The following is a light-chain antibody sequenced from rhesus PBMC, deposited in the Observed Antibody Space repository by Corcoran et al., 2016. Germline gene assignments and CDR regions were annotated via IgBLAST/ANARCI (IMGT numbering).Light chain of an antibody. J-gene: IGLJ1*01. Sequence: QSAPTQTPSVSGSPGRSVAISCTATSNAVGAYDYVSWYQQHPGKAPKLMIFAVNKRPSGVSDRLSGSKSCNTASLTISGLQVEDAADYYCNSFETGITYIFGTGTRLTVL. CDR2: AVN. CDR1: SNAVGAYDY. V-gene: IGLV2-13*03. CDR3: NSFETGITYI.